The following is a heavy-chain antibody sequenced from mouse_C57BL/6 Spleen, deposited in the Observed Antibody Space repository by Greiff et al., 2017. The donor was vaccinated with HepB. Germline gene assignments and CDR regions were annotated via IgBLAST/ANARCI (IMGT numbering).Heavy chain of an antibody. CDR1: GYTFTSYW. V-gene: IGHV1-50*01. Sequence: QVQLQQPGAELVKPGASVKLSCKASGYTFTSYWMQWVKQRPGQGLEWIGEIDPSDSYTNYNQKFKGKATLTVDTSSSTAYMQLSSLTSEDSAVYYCARCPFITTVVARRYFDVWGTGTTVTVSS. CDR2: IDPSDSYT. CDR3: ARCPFITTVVARRYFDV. D-gene: IGHD1-1*01. J-gene: IGHJ1*03.